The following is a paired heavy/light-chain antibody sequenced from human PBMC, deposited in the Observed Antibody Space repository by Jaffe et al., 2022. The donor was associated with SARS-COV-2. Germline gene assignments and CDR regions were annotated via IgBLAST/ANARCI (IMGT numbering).Light chain of an antibody. J-gene: IGKJ2*01. Sequence: EIVLTQSPGTLSLSPGERATLSCRASQSISSSYLAWYQQSPGQAPRLLIYGASSRASGIPDRFSGSGSGTDFTLTISRLEPEDFAVYYCQQSGSSPYTFGQGTKLEIK. V-gene: IGKV3-20*01. CDR3: QQSGSSPYT. CDR1: QSISSSY. CDR2: GAS.
Heavy chain of an antibody. CDR1: GYTFIDFY. J-gene: IGHJ4*02. CDR2: INPKTGGT. CDR3: ASELAVFDY. V-gene: IGHV1-2*02. D-gene: IGHD3-3*02. Sequence: QVQLVQSGAEVKKPGASVKVSCKASGYTFIDFYIHWVRQAPGQGLEWMGWINPKTGGTDYAQKFQGRVTMTRDTSINTAYLELSRLISDDTAVYYCASELAVFDYWGQGTLVTVSS.